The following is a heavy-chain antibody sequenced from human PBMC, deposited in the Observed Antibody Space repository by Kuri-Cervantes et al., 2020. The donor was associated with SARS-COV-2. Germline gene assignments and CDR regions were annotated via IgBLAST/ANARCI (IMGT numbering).Heavy chain of an antibody. J-gene: IGHJ4*02. V-gene: IGHV3-30*18. CDR2: IGYDGSRK. Sequence: GGSLRLSCEASGFIFSRYGMHWVRQAPGKGLEWVAAIGYDGSRKHYSDSLKGRFTISRDNSQNTVCLQMSTLRDDDTAVYYCAKEGSSGWYGGDWGQGALVTVSS. CDR1: GFIFSRYG. D-gene: IGHD6-19*01. CDR3: AKEGSSGWYGGD.